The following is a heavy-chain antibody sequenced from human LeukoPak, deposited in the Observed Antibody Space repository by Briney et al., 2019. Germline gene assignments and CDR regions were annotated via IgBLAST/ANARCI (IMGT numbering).Heavy chain of an antibody. CDR1: GGSISSYY. J-gene: IGHJ4*02. Sequence: SETLSLTCTVSGGSISSYYWSWIRQPPGKGLEWIGYIYYSGSTNYNPSLKSRVTISVDTSKNQFSLKLSSVTAADTAVYYCVRHDGRGGAAMGALDSWGQGSLVTVSS. CDR2: IYYSGST. V-gene: IGHV4-59*01. D-gene: IGHD2-2*01. CDR3: VRHDGRGGAAMGALDS.